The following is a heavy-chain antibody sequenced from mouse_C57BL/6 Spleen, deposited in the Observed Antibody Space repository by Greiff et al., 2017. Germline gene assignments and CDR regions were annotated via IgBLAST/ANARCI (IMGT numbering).Heavy chain of an antibody. CDR3: AREMGYDYDVGYAMDY. D-gene: IGHD2-4*01. Sequence: EVQLQQSGPGLVKPSQSLSLTCSVTGYSITSGYYWNWIRQFPGNKLEWMGYISYDGSNNYNPSLKNRISITRDTSKNQFFLKLNSVTTEDTATYYCAREMGYDYDVGYAMDYWGQRTSVTVSS. CDR1: GYSITSGYY. CDR2: ISYDGSN. J-gene: IGHJ4*01. V-gene: IGHV3-6*01.